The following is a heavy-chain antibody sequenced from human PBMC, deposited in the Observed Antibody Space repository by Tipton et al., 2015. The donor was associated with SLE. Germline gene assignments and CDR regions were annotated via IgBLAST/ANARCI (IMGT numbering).Heavy chain of an antibody. CDR3: ARDLGHGGDSDY. CDR1: GYSASSGYY. D-gene: IGHD3/OR15-3a*01. J-gene: IGHJ4*02. CDR2: MSHTGVT. V-gene: IGHV4-38-2*02. Sequence: TLSLTCAVSGYSASSGYYWGWFRQPPGKGLEWIGSMSHTGVTAYNPSLRSRVTIFVDSSKNQFYLIMTSVTAADTAVYHCARDLGHGGDSDYWGQGILVTVSS.